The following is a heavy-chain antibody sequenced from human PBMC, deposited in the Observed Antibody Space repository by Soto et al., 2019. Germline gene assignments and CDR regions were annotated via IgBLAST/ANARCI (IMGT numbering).Heavy chain of an antibody. CDR1: GGSISSYY. J-gene: IGHJ3*02. Sequence: SETLSLTCTVSGGSISSYYWSWIRQPPGKGLEWIGYIYYSGSTNYNPSLKSRVTISVDTSKNQFSLKLSSVTAADTAVYYCARGIAARSYDAFDIWGQGTMVTVSS. CDR3: ARGIAARSYDAFDI. D-gene: IGHD6-13*01. V-gene: IGHV4-59*01. CDR2: IYYSGST.